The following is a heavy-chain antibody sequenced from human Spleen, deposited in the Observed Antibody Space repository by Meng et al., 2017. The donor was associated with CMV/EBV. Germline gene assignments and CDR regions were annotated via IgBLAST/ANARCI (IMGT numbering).Heavy chain of an antibody. D-gene: IGHD6-19*01. V-gene: IGHV4-30-4*08. J-gene: IGHJ5*02. Sequence: SETLSLTCTVSGGSISSGDYYWSWIRQPPGKGLEWIGYIYYSGSTYYNPSLKSRVTISVDTSKNQFSLKLSSVTAADTAVYYCARDRGAQWLFTWFDPWGQGTLVTVSS. CDR1: GGSISSGDYY. CDR3: ARDRGAQWLFTWFDP. CDR2: IYYSGST.